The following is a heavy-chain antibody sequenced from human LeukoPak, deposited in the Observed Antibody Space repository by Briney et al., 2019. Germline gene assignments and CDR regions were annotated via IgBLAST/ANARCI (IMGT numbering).Heavy chain of an antibody. CDR2: ISSSSSYT. V-gene: IGHV3-11*06. Sequence: GGSLRLSCAASGFIFSDYYMSWIRQAPGKGLEWVSYISSSSSYTNYADSVKGRFTISRDNAKNSLYLQMNSLRAEDTAVYYCARDLASSGWSPGYWGQGTLVTVSS. D-gene: IGHD6-19*01. CDR3: ARDLASSGWSPGY. CDR1: GFIFSDYY. J-gene: IGHJ4*02.